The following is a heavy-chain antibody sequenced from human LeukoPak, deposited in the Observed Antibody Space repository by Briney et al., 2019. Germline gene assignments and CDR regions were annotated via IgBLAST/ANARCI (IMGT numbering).Heavy chain of an antibody. CDR3: TRTVNSASDF. J-gene: IGHJ4*02. V-gene: IGHV3-23*01. D-gene: IGHD4-23*01. Sequence: GGSLRLSCAASGFTFNNYAMNWVRQGPGGGVEWVSAISGTGSSTYYADSVKGRFTISRDNAKTSLFLQMNSLRIDDTAMYYCTRTVNSASDFWGQGTLVTVSS. CDR1: GFTFNNYA. CDR2: ISGTGSST.